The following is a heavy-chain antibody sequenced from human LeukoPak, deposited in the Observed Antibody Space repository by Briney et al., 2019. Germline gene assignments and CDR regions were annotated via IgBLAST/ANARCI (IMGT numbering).Heavy chain of an antibody. Sequence: GSLRLSCAASAFTFSSYGMHWVRQAPGKGLKWVAVIWYDGSNKYYADSVKGRFTISRDNSKNTLYLQMNSLRAEDTAVYYCATYDSSGYYSVDYWGQGTLVTVSS. CDR2: IWYDGSNK. CDR1: AFTFSSYG. D-gene: IGHD3-22*01. V-gene: IGHV3-33*01. J-gene: IGHJ4*02. CDR3: ATYDSSGYYSVDY.